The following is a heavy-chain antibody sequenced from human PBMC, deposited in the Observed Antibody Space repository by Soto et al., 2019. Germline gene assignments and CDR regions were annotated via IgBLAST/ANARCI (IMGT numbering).Heavy chain of an antibody. CDR1: GYTFTSYA. J-gene: IGHJ5*02. Sequence: GASVKVSCKASGYTFTSYAMHWVRQAPGQRLERMGWINAGNGNTKYSQKFQDRVTITRDTSASTAYMELSSLRSEDTAVYYCARPIQYYFDTSAQSAWFDPWGQGTLVTVSS. CDR2: INAGNGNT. D-gene: IGHD3-22*01. V-gene: IGHV1-3*01. CDR3: ARPIQYYFDTSAQSAWFDP.